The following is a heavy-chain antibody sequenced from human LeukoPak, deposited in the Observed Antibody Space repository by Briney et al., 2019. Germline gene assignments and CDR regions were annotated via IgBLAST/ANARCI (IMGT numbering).Heavy chain of an antibody. J-gene: IGHJ4*02. V-gene: IGHV4-34*01. CDR1: GGSFSGYY. CDR3: ARLANWGFGGDY. D-gene: IGHD7-27*01. Sequence: SETLSLTCAVYGGSFSGYYWSWIRQPPGKGLEWIGEINHSGSTNHNPSLKSRVTISVDTSKNQFSLKLSSVTAADTAVYYCARLANWGFGGDYWGQGTLVTVSS. CDR2: INHSGST.